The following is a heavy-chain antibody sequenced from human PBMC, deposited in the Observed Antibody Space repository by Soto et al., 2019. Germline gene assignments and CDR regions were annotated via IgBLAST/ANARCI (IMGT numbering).Heavy chain of an antibody. CDR1: GASISGDKW. J-gene: IGHJ4*02. CDR3: ATNGWYCVEY. Sequence: SDTLSLTCAVSGASISGDKWWSWVRQPPGKGLEWIGEIHHSRGTNYNPSLKSRVTISVDKCKNQFSLNLNSVTAADTGVYYCATNGWYCVEYWGQGILVTVS. V-gene: IGHV4-4*02. D-gene: IGHD6-19*01. CDR2: IHHSRGT.